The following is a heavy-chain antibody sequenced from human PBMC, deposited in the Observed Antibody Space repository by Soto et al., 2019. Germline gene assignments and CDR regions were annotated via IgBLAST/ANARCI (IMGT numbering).Heavy chain of an antibody. CDR3: SRDQGLGAGYFAL. V-gene: IGHV4-61*01. CDR1: GGSVSSGTYY. J-gene: IGHJ2*01. Sequence: QVQLQESGPGQVKPSETLFLTCTVSGGSVSSGTYYWSWIRQPAGKGLELMGYIYRGSTNYNPTRKRRATISVDTSRTQFSLLLSSVTAADTAVYYCSRDQGLGAGYFALWGRGTLVTVSS. D-gene: IGHD7-27*01. CDR2: IYRGST.